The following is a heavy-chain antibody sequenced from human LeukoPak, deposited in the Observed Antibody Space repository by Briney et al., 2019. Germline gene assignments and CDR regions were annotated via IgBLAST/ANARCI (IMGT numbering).Heavy chain of an antibody. Sequence: SETLSLTCIVSGGSISSGAYYWAWIRLPPGKGLEWIGSIYSTGSTYKNPSLKSRVTISIDTSKNQFSLKLNSVTAADTAVFYCAREPITSGGNDAFDIWGQGTMVTVSS. CDR1: GGSISSGAYY. D-gene: IGHD3-16*01. V-gene: IGHV4-39*02. CDR2: IYSTGST. J-gene: IGHJ3*02. CDR3: AREPITSGGNDAFDI.